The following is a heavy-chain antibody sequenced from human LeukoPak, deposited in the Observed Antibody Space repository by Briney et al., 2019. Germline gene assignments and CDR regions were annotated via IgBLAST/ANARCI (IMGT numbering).Heavy chain of an antibody. J-gene: IGHJ4*02. CDR3: ASPRLDYVWGTYLDY. V-gene: IGHV3-74*01. CDR2: ISTDGSTT. CDR1: GFTFNRYW. D-gene: IGHD3-16*02. Sequence: GGSLRPSCAASGFTFNRYWMHWVRQVPGKGLEWVSRISTDGSTTTYADSVKGRFTISRDNAKDTLYLQMNSLRAEDTAVYYCASPRLDYVWGTYLDYWGQGSLVTVSS.